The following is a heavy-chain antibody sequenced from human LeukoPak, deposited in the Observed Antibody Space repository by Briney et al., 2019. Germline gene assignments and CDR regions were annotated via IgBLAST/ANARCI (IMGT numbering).Heavy chain of an antibody. J-gene: IGHJ4*02. D-gene: IGHD2-15*01. V-gene: IGHV3-7*01. CDR2: IKQDGSEK. CDR1: GFTFSSYW. CDR3: ARDSEVAATPFDY. Sequence: PGGSLRLSCAASGFTFSSYWMSWVRQAPGKGLEWVANIKQDGSEKYYVDSVKGRFTISRDNAKNSLYLQMNSLRAEDTAVYYCARDSEVAATPFDYWGQGTLVTVSS.